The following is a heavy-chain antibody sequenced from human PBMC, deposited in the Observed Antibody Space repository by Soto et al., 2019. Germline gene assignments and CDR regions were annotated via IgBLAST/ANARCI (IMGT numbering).Heavy chain of an antibody. CDR3: ARDESAIVVVPAAMRGWFDP. J-gene: IGHJ5*02. D-gene: IGHD2-2*01. CDR1: GYTFTDLS. Sequence: ASMKVSCKVSGYTFTDLSVHWVRQAPGKGLEWMGGFDPEEDETIYAQKFKGRVAMTADTSTDTAYMELRSLRSDDTAVYYCARDESAIVVVPAAMRGWFDPWGQGTLVTVSS. V-gene: IGHV1-24*01. CDR2: FDPEEDET.